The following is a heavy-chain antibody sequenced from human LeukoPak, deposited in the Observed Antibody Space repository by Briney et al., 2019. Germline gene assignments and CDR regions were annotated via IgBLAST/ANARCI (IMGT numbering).Heavy chain of an antibody. CDR1: GFCFSSYA. V-gene: IGHV3-23*01. CDR3: AAGVILTGSGNYFHY. CDR2: ISGSGDST. Sequence: GGSQRLSCAASGFCFSSYAMSWVRQAPGKGLEWVSNISGSGDSTYYADSMKGRFTISRDNSQNTLYLQMNGLRAEDRPVYYCAAGVILTGSGNYFHYWGQGTQVTDSS. D-gene: IGHD3-9*01. J-gene: IGHJ4*02.